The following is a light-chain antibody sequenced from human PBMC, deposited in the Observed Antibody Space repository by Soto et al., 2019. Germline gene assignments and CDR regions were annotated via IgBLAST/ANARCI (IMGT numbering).Light chain of an antibody. CDR2: AAS. CDR3: QKYNGAPRT. Sequence: DIQMTQSPSSLSASVGDRVTITGRASQGISNYLAWYQQKPGKVPKLLIYAASTLQSGAPSRFSGSGSGTDFTLTISSLQPEDVATYYCQKYNGAPRTFGQGTKVEIK. CDR1: QGISNY. V-gene: IGKV1-27*01. J-gene: IGKJ1*01.